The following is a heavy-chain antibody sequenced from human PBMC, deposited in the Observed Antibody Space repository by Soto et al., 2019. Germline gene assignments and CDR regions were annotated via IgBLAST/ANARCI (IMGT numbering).Heavy chain of an antibody. J-gene: IGHJ5*02. CDR3: ARGWPRAIAAAPGSNWFDP. Sequence: SETLSLTCAVYGGSFSGYYWSWIRQPPGKGLEWIGEINHSGSTNYNPSLKSRVTISVDTSKDQFSLKLSSVTAADTAVYYCARGWPRAIAAAPGSNWFDPWGQGTLVTVS. CDR1: GGSFSGYY. D-gene: IGHD6-13*01. CDR2: INHSGST. V-gene: IGHV4-34*01.